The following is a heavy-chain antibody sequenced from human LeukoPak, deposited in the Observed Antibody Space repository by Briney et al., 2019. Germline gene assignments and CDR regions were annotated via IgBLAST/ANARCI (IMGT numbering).Heavy chain of an antibody. CDR2: INPSGGST. D-gene: IGHD3-22*01. CDR3: ATRYYYDSSGYYLPSERHNDAFDI. Sequence: ASVKVSCKASGYTFTSYYMHWVRQAPGQGLEWMGIINPSGGSTSYAQKFQGRVTMTRDMSTSTVYMELSSLRSEDTAVYYCATRYYYDSSGYYLPSERHNDAFDIWGQGTMVTVSS. V-gene: IGHV1-46*01. CDR1: GYTFTSYY. J-gene: IGHJ3*02.